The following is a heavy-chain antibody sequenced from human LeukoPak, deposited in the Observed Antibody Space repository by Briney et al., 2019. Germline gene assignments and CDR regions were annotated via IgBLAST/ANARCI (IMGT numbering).Heavy chain of an antibody. CDR1: EFSFSNYA. Sequence: GGSLRLSCAASEFSFSNYAMSGVRQAPGKGLEWVSAISGSGGSTYYADSVKARFTISRDNSKNTLYLQMNSLRVEDAAIYYCGGGLWFGELYYYYFYMDVWGKGTTVTVSS. CDR3: GGGLWFGELYYYYFYMDV. J-gene: IGHJ6*03. D-gene: IGHD3-10*01. V-gene: IGHV3-23*01. CDR2: ISGSGGST.